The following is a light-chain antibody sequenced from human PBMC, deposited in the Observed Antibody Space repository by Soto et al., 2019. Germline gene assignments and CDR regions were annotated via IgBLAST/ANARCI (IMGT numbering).Light chain of an antibody. CDR1: SSDVGAHNY. V-gene: IGLV2-14*03. CDR3: SSYRSVNTLV. J-gene: IGLJ3*02. Sequence: QSALTQPASVSGSPGQSITIACSGTSSDVGAHNYVSWYQHHPGKAPKLIIYGVTVRPSGVSNRFSGSKSGNTASLTISGLQAEDEADYYCSSYRSVNTLVFGGGTKLTVL. CDR2: GVT.